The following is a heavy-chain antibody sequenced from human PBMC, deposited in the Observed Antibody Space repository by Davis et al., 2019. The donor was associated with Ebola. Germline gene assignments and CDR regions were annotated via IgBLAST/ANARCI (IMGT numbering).Heavy chain of an antibody. J-gene: IGHJ2*01. CDR1: GFTFSSYA. Sequence: GGSLRLSCAASGFTFSSYAMSWGRQAPGKGLEWVSAISGSGGSTYYADSVKGRFTISRDNSKNTLYLQMNSLRAEDTAVYYCACSGWYPNWYFDLWGRGTLVTVSS. CDR2: ISGSGGST. V-gene: IGHV3-23*01. CDR3: ACSGWYPNWYFDL. D-gene: IGHD6-19*01.